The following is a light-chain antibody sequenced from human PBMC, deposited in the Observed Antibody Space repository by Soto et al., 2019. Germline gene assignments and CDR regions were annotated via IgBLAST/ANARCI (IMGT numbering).Light chain of an antibody. CDR3: QQSDSVPRT. CDR1: QDLSSW. J-gene: IGKJ4*01. Sequence: DIQMTQSPSSVSASVGDRVIITCRASQDLSSWLAWYQQNAGEAPKRLIFAASRLHSGVPSRFSGSGSSTDFTLTITNLQPEDFATDDCQQSDSVPRTFGGGTKVEIK. V-gene: IGKV1D-12*01. CDR2: AAS.